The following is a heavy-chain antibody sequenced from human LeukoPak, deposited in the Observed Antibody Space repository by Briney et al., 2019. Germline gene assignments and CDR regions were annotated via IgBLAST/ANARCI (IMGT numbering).Heavy chain of an antibody. J-gene: IGHJ4*02. CDR3: VRHDGRGGATMGALDS. CDR1: GDSITSTSHH. D-gene: IGHD5-12*01. V-gene: IGHV4-39*01. Sequence: PSETLSLTCTVSGDSITSTSHHRGWIRQSPGKGLEWIGSIYQGRTTYYNPSLNSRVAITVVTSENQFSLQLNSVTAADTAVYYCVRHDGRGGATMGALDSWGQGSLVTVSS. CDR2: IYQGRTT.